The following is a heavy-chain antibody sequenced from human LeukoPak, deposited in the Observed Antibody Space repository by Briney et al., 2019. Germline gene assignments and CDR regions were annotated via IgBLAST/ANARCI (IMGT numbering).Heavy chain of an antibody. Sequence: SETLSLTCSVSGGSISSTDYYWGWIRQPPGKGLEWIGTIYYSGSAYYNPSLKSRVTISVDTSKNQFSLKLGSVTAADTAVYYCARVRTGGYVDYWGQGTLVTASS. J-gene: IGHJ4*02. CDR1: GGSISSTDYY. CDR3: ARVRTGGYVDY. CDR2: IYYSGSA. V-gene: IGHV4-39*01. D-gene: IGHD2-8*02.